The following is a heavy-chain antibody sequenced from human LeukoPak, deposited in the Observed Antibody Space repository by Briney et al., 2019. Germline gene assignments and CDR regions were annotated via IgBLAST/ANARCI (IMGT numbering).Heavy chain of an antibody. CDR1: GGSISSYY. J-gene: IGHJ5*02. V-gene: IGHV4-59*01. CDR2: IYYSGST. CDR3: AREVVVAATSTPNWFDP. D-gene: IGHD2-15*01. Sequence: SETLSLTCTVSGGSISSYYWSWIRQPPGKGLEWIGYIYYSGSTNYNPSLKSRVTMSVDTSKNQFSLKLSSVTAADTAVYYCAREVVVAATSTPNWFDPWGQGTLVTVSS.